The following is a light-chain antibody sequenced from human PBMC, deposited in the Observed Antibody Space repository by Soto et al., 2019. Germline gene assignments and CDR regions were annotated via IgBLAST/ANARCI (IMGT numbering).Light chain of an antibody. J-gene: IGLJ1*01. CDR1: SSNIGAGYD. V-gene: IGLV1-40*01. CDR2: GNS. Sequence: QSALTQPPSVSGAPGQRVTISCTGSSSNIGAGYDVHWCQQLPGTAPKLLIYGNSNRPSGVPDRFSGSKSGTSASLAITGLQAEDEADYYCQSCDSSPSGYVFGTGTNVTVL. CDR3: QSCDSSPSGYV.